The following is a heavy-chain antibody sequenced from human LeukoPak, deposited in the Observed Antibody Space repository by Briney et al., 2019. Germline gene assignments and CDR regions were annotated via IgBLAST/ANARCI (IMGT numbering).Heavy chain of an antibody. D-gene: IGHD2-15*01. V-gene: IGHV5-51*01. CDR3: ARSLLDNWFDP. Sequence: RGESRKISCNGSGYTFTSYWIGWVRQMPGKGLEWMGIIYPGDSDTRYSPSFQGQVTISADKSISTAYLQWSSLKASDTAMYYCARSLLDNWFDPWGQGTLVTVSS. CDR1: GYTFTSYW. CDR2: IYPGDSDT. J-gene: IGHJ5*02.